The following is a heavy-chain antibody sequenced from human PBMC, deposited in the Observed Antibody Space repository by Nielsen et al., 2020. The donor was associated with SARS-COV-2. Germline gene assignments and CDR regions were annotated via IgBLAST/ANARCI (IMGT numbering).Heavy chain of an antibody. CDR3: ARDWGCTNGVCYFPMSYYYYYMDV. CDR2: IYHSGST. D-gene: IGHD2-8*01. V-gene: IGHV4-38-2*02. Sequence: WIRQPPGKGLEWIGSIYHSGSTYYNPSLKSRVTISVDTSKNQFSLKLSSVTAADTAVYYCARDWGCTNGVCYFPMSYYYYYMDVWGKGTTVTVS. J-gene: IGHJ6*03.